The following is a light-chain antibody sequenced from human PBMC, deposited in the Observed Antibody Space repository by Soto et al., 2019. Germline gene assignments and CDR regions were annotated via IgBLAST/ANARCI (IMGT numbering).Light chain of an antibody. CDR2: WAS. CDR1: QSVLYSSSNKNY. Sequence: IVMTQSPDSLAVSLGERATINCRSSQSVLYSSSNKNYLAWYQQKPGQPPKLLIYWASTRESGVPDRFSGSGSGTDFTLTISILQAEDVAVYYCQQYCSSPWTFGQGTKVEIK. CDR3: QQYCSSPWT. V-gene: IGKV4-1*01. J-gene: IGKJ1*01.